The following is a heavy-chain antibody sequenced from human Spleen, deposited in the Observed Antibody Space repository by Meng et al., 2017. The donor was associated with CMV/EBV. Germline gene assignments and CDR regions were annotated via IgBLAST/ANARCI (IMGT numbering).Heavy chain of an antibody. J-gene: IGHJ3*02. CDR2: ISSSGSTI. CDR1: GFTFSSYE. V-gene: IGHV3-48*03. D-gene: IGHD3-22*01. CDR3: ARAYPMNYYYDSSGPRDAFDI. Sequence: SCAASGFTFSSYEMNWVRQAPGKGLEWVSYISSSGSTIYYADSVKGRFTISRDNAKNSLYLQMNSLRAEDTAVYYCARAYPMNYYYDSSGPRDAFDIWGQGTMVTVSS.